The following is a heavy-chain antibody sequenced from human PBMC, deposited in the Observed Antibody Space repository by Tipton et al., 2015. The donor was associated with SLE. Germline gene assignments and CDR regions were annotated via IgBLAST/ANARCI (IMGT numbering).Heavy chain of an antibody. Sequence: GSLRLSCAASAFRFSIYGMHWVRQAPGKGLEWVAFIRYDGGNSYYTNSVKGRFTISRDNSKNTVYLQMTSLRSEDTAIYYCAKDFTNYGDYAWYFDLWGRGTLVTVSP. D-gene: IGHD4-17*01. J-gene: IGHJ2*01. V-gene: IGHV3-30*02. CDR2: IRYDGGNS. CDR1: AFRFSIYG. CDR3: AKDFTNYGDYAWYFDL.